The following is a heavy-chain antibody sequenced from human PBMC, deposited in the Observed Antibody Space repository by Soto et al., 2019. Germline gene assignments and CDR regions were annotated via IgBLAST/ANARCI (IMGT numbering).Heavy chain of an antibody. CDR3: ARGRYGDY. Sequence: QVHLVQSGAEVKKPGASVKVSCKASGYTFTSYGITWVRQAPGQGLEWMGWISAHNGNTDYARKLQGRVIVTRDTSTSTVYMELRSLISDDTAVYYCARGRYGDYWGQGALVTVSS. CDR2: ISAHNGNT. D-gene: IGHD1-1*01. V-gene: IGHV1-18*01. CDR1: GYTFTSYG. J-gene: IGHJ4*02.